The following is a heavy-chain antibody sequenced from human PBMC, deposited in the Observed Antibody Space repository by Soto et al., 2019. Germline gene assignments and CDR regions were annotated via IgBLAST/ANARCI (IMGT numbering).Heavy chain of an antibody. CDR1: GFRFSAYW. CDR2: IDNDGST. CDR3: ARDSARTFDY. Sequence: DVQLVESGGDLVQPGGSLRLSCAGSGFRFSAYWIHWVRQVPGTGLFWVSRIDNDGSTTYAEAVKGRFTISRDNAKNTVYLQMNSLRAEDTAVYYCARDSARTFDYWGQGTLVSVSS. D-gene: IGHD3-10*01. V-gene: IGHV3-74*01. J-gene: IGHJ4*02.